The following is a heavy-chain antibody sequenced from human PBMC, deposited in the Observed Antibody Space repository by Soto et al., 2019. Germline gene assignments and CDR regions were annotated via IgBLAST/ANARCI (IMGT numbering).Heavy chain of an antibody. CDR2: IYYSGST. J-gene: IGHJ5*02. D-gene: IGHD3-22*01. CDR3: ARHFPPFPPPYDSSGYSFDP. V-gene: IGHV4-39*01. CDR1: GGSISSSSYY. Sequence: TSETLSLTCTVSGGSISSSSYYWGWIRQPPGKGLEWIGSIYYSGSTYYNPSLKSRVTISVDTSKNQFSLKLSSVTAADTAVYYCARHFPPFPPPYDSSGYSFDPWGQGTLVTVSS.